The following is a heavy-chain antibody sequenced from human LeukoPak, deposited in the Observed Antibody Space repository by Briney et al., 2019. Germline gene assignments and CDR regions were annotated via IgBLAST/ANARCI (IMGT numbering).Heavy chain of an antibody. J-gene: IGHJ3*02. CDR3: ARDSLMVATRGAFGI. CDR2: IYTSGST. CDR1: GGSISSYY. D-gene: IGHD5-12*01. V-gene: IGHV4-4*07. Sequence: SETLSLTCTVSGGSISSYYWSWIRQPAGKGLEWIGRIYTSGSTNYNPSLKSRVTMSVDTSKNQFSLKLSSVTAADTAVYYCARDSLMVATRGAFGIWGQRTMVTVSS.